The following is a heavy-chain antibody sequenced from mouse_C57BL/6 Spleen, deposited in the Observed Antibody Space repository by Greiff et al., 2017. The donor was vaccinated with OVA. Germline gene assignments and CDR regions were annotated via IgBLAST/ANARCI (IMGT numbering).Heavy chain of an antibody. D-gene: IGHD2-4*01. Sequence: DVMLVESGGGLVKPGGSLKLSCAASGFTFSSYAMSWVRQTPEKRLEWVATISDGGSYTYYPDNVKGRFTISRDNAKNNLYLQMSHLKSEDTAMYYCARAGLPLRPLLDYWGQGTTLTVSS. CDR3: ARAGLPLRPLLDY. CDR1: GFTFSSYA. V-gene: IGHV5-4*03. J-gene: IGHJ2*01. CDR2: ISDGGSYT.